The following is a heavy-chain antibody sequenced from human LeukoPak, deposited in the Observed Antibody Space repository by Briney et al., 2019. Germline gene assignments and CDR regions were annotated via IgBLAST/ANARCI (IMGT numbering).Heavy chain of an antibody. CDR2: IYSGGTT. D-gene: IGHD5-18*01. V-gene: IGHV3-53*04. Sequence: GGSLRLSCAASGFTFSTNCMTWVRQAPGKGLEWVSPIYSGGTTHYADSVMGRFTISRHNSRNTLYLQMNSLRAEDTAVYYCARVDTVMAYYFDLWGQGTLVTVSS. CDR1: GFTFSTNC. CDR3: ARVDTVMAYYFDL. J-gene: IGHJ4*02.